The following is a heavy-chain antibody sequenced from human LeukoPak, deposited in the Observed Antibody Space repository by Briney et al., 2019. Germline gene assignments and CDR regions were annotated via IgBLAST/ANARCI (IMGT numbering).Heavy chain of an antibody. CDR1: GFPFSGFY. Sequence: GGSLRLACAASGFPFSGFYMTWIRQAPGKGPEWLSDISSSGDYTDYADSVKGRFTISRDNTKNSLYLQMTSLRAEDTAVYYCARAAATLELLSEHYYFDYWGQGVLVTVFS. D-gene: IGHD2-21*01. CDR3: ARAAATLELLSEHYYFDY. J-gene: IGHJ4*02. V-gene: IGHV3-11*06. CDR2: ISSSGDYT.